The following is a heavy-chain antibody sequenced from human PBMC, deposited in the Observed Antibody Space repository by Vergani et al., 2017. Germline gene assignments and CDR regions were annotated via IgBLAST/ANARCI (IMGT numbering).Heavy chain of an antibody. V-gene: IGHV1-69*09. CDR3: AREDGDYGFDY. Sequence: QLVQSGPEVKKPGTSVKVSCKASGGTFSSYAISWVRQAPGQGLEWMGRIIPILGIANYAQKFQGRVTITADKSTSTAYMELSSLRSEDTAVYYCAREDGDYGFDYWGQGTLVTVSS. D-gene: IGHD4-17*01. J-gene: IGHJ4*02. CDR1: GGTFSSYA. CDR2: IIPILGIA.